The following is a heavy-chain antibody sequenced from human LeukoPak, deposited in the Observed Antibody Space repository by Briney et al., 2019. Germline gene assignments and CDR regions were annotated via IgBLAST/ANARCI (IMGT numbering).Heavy chain of an antibody. Sequence: ASVKVSCKASGYTFTNYDINWVRQATGQGLEWMGWVNPKSGNTGYAQRLLGRVTLTRNTSITTAYMELRSLTSDDTAVYFCARGSGWLSGMDFWGQGAQVTVSS. CDR3: ARGSGWLSGMDF. J-gene: IGHJ4*02. D-gene: IGHD6-19*01. CDR1: GYTFTNYD. CDR2: VNPKSGNT. V-gene: IGHV1-8*01.